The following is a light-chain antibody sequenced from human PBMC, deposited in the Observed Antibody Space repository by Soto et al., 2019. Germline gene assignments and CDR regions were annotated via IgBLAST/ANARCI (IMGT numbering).Light chain of an antibody. V-gene: IGLV2-14*01. CDR2: EFS. CDR1: NSDVGIYDF. J-gene: IGLJ1*01. Sequence: QSVLTQPASVSGTPGQSITISCTGSNSDVGIYDFVSWYQHHPGRAPKLIVSEFSHRPSGVSNRFSGYKSGNTASLTIAGLPSEDDDDYYCISYTSDDVRYVFGTGTKLTVL. CDR3: ISYTSDDVRYV.